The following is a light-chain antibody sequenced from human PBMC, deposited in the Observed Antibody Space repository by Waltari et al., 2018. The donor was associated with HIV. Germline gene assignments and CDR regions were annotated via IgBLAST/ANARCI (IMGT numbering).Light chain of an antibody. J-gene: IGLJ2*01. Sequence: QSALTQPPSVSASPGQSVTISCTGGSSDVGGYNRVSWYQQPPGTAPKLMIYEVINRPSGVPDRFSGSKSGNAASLTISGLQPEDEGDYFCSSYTSSSTYVIFGGGTKLTVL. CDR1: SSDVGGYNR. CDR3: SSYTSSSTYVI. CDR2: EVI. V-gene: IGLV2-18*02.